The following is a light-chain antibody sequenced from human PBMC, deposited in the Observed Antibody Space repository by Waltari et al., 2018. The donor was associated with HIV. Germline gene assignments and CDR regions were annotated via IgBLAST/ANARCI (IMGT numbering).Light chain of an antibody. CDR3: CSHAGTTTLV. V-gene: IGLV2-23*02. J-gene: IGLJ2*01. CDR2: DIN. CDR1: SSDVGGYNY. Sequence: QSALTQPASVSGSPGQSITISCTGTSSDVGGYNYVSWYQQHPGKAPNLMIYDINKRPSGVSNRFSGSKSGNTASLTISGVQAEDEADYYCCSHAGTTTLVFGGGTKLTVL.